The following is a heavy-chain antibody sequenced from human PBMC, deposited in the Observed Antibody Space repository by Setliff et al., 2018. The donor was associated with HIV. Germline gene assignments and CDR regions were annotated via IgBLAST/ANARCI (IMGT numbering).Heavy chain of an antibody. J-gene: IGHJ4*02. CDR2: IHTSGST. D-gene: IGHD3-10*01. Sequence: SETLSLTCTVSGGSISSGSYYWSWIRQPAGKGLEWIGHIHTSGSTKYNPSLKSRVTISADTSKNQFSLNLSSVTAAETAVYYCARVGYHGSGRYSFDYWGQGTLVNVSS. CDR3: ARVGYHGSGRYSFDY. V-gene: IGHV4-61*09. CDR1: GGSISSGSYY.